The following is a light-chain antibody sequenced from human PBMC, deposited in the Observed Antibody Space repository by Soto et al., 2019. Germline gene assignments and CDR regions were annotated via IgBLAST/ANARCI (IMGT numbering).Light chain of an antibody. J-gene: IGKJ1*01. CDR3: QQSYNKPRT. Sequence: DIQMTQSPSSLSASVGDRVTITCRASQSISSYLNWYQQRPGKAPKLLIYAASSLQSGVPSRFSGSGSGTDFTLTISSLQPEDVATYFCQQSYNKPRTFGQGTKVEIK. CDR2: AAS. CDR1: QSISSY. V-gene: IGKV1-39*01.